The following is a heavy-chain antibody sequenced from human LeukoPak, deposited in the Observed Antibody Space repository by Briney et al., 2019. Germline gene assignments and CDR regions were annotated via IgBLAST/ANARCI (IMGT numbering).Heavy chain of an antibody. Sequence: PSETLSLTCTVSGGSITSSSYYWGWIRRPPGKGLEWIGSIYYSGSTYYNLSLKSRVTISVDTSKNQFSLKLSSVTAADTAVYYCARRKGYVGWFDPWGQGTLVTVSS. CDR2: IYYSGST. D-gene: IGHD1-1*01. CDR1: GGSITSSSYY. V-gene: IGHV4-39*01. CDR3: ARRKGYVGWFDP. J-gene: IGHJ5*02.